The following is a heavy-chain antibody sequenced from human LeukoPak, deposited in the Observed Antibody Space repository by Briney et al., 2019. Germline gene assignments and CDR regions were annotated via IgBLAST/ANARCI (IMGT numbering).Heavy chain of an antibody. J-gene: IGHJ6*03. D-gene: IGHD2-15*01. V-gene: IGHV3-30*04. CDR2: ISYDGSNK. CDR1: GFTFSSYA. Sequence: PGGSLRLSCAASGFTFSSYAMHWVRQAPGKGLEWVAVISYDGSNKYYADSVKGRFTISRDNSKNTLYLQMNSLRAEDTAVYYCARDVDCSGGSCYSSYMDVWGKGTTVTVSS. CDR3: ARDVDCSGGSCYSSYMDV.